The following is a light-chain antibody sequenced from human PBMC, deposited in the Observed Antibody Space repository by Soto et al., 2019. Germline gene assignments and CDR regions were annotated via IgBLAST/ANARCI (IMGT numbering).Light chain of an antibody. J-gene: IGLJ3*02. CDR2: DVS. CDR3: CSYAGSYTWV. CDR1: SSDVGAFNY. Sequence: QSVLTQPRSVSGSPGQSVTISCTGTSSDVGAFNYVSWYQLDPGKAPKLMIYDVSKRPSGVHDRFSASKSGNTASLTISGLQAEDEAEYYCCSYAGSYTWVFGGGTKPPS. V-gene: IGLV2-11*02.